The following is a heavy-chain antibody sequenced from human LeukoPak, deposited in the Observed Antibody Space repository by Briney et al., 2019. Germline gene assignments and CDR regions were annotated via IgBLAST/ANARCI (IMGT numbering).Heavy chain of an antibody. CDR3: ARDRYDSSGYYYYFDY. CDR2: INPSGGST. D-gene: IGHD3-22*01. Sequence: ASVKVSCKASGYTFTSYYMHWVRQAPGQGLEGMGIINPSGGSTSYAQKFQGRVTMTRDMSTSTVYMELSSLRSEDTAVYYCARDRYDSSGYYYYFDYWGQGTLVTVSS. J-gene: IGHJ4*02. CDR1: GYTFTSYY. V-gene: IGHV1-46*01.